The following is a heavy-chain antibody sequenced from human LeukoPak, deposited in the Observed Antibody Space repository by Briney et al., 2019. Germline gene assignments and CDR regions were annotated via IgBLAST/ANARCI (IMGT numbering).Heavy chain of an antibody. Sequence: GGSLRLSCAASGFTFSSYAMNWVRQAPGKGLEWVSVISASGASTYNADSVRGRFTISRDNSKNTLYLQMNSLRVEDTALYFCAKGVSTRPLYYFDYWGQGTLVTVPS. CDR2: ISASGAST. CDR3: AKGVSTRPLYYFDY. J-gene: IGHJ4*02. CDR1: GFTFSSYA. V-gene: IGHV3-23*01. D-gene: IGHD6-6*01.